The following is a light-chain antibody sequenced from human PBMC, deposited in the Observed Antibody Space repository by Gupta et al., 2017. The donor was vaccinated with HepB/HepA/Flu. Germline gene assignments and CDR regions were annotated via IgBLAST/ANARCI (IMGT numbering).Light chain of an antibody. J-gene: IGKJ2*01. CDR3: QQRSNWPPRT. V-gene: IGKV3-11*01. Sequence: EIVLTQSPATLSLSPGERATLSCRASQSVSSYLAWYQQKPGQAPRLLIYDASNRATGIPARFSGSGSGTDFTLTISSREPEDFAVYYCQQRSNWPPRTFGQGTKLEIK. CDR1: QSVSSY. CDR2: DAS.